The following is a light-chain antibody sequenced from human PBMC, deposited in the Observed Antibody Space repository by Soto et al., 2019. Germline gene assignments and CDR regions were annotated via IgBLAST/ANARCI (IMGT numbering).Light chain of an antibody. J-gene: IGKJ3*01. Sequence: DIQMTQSPSSLSASVGDRVTITCRASQSISSYLNWYQQKPGKAPKLLIYAASSLQSGVPSRFSGSGSGKDFTLTISSLQPEDFATYYCQQSYSTLFTFGPGTKVHIK. CDR3: QQSYSTLFT. V-gene: IGKV1-39*01. CDR2: AAS. CDR1: QSISSY.